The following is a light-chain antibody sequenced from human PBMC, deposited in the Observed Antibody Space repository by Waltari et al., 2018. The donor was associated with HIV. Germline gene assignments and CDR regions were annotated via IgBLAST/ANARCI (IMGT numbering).Light chain of an antibody. V-gene: IGLV3-19*01. CDR2: GKN. J-gene: IGLJ2*01. CDR1: SLRSYY. Sequence: SSELTQDPAVSVALGQTVRITCQGDSLRSYYASWYKQKPGQTPVLVIFGKNNRPSGIPDRFSGSSSGSTASLTITGAQAEDEADYYCHSRDSSGSHVVLGGGTKLTV. CDR3: HSRDSSGSHVV.